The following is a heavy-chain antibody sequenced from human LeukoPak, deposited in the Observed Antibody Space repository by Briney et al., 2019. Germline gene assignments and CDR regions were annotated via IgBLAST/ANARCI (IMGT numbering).Heavy chain of an antibody. CDR2: ISSSSSYI. CDR1: GFTFSSYS. Sequence: GSLRLSCAASGFTFSSYSMNWVRQAPGKGLEWVSSISSSSSYIYYADSVKGRFTISRDNAKNSLYLQMNSLRAEDTAVYYCARELVAAASYNWFDPWGQGTLVTVSS. V-gene: IGHV3-21*01. J-gene: IGHJ5*02. D-gene: IGHD6-13*01. CDR3: ARELVAAASYNWFDP.